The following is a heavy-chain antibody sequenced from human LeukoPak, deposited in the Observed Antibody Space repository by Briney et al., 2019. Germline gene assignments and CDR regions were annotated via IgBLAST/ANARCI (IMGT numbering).Heavy chain of an antibody. CDR2: INTNTGNP. V-gene: IGHV7-4-1*02. Sequence: ASVKVSCKASGYTFTSYAMNWVRQAPGQGLEWMGWINTNTGNPTYAQGFTGRFVFSLDTSVSTAYLQISSLKAEDTAVYYCARGPEKMYYYDSSGYYRFDYWGQGTLVTVSS. D-gene: IGHD3-22*01. CDR1: GYTFTSYA. J-gene: IGHJ4*02. CDR3: ARGPEKMYYYDSSGYYRFDY.